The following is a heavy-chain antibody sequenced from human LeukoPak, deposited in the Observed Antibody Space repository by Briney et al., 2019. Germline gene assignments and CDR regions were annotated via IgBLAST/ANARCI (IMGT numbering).Heavy chain of an antibody. V-gene: IGHV4-4*07. J-gene: IGHJ4*02. CDR2: IYSSGST. CDR3: AREGGYYDSSGYQWVDY. D-gene: IGHD3-22*01. Sequence: PSETLSLTCTVSGGSISNYYWSWIRQPAGKELEWIGRIYSSGSTSYNPSLKSRVTMSVDTSKNQFSLKVTSVTAADTAVYYCAREGGYYDSSGYQWVDYWGQGTLVTVSS. CDR1: GGSISNYY.